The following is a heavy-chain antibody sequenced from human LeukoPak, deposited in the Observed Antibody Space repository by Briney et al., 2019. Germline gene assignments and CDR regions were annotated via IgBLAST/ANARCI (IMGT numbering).Heavy chain of an antibody. D-gene: IGHD5-12*01. CDR2: IYTSGST. CDR1: GGSISSYY. V-gene: IGHV4-4*07. Sequence: PSETLSLTCTVSGGSISSYYWSWLRQPAGKGLEWIGRIYTSGSTNYNPSPKSRVTMSVDTSKNQFSLKLSSVTAADTAVYYCARDSDSGYDFPRYWGQGTLVTVSS. J-gene: IGHJ4*02. CDR3: ARDSDSGYDFPRY.